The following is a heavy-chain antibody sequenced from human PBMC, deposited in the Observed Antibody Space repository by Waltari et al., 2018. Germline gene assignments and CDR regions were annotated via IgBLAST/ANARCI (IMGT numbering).Heavy chain of an antibody. V-gene: IGHV3-74*01. CDR1: GFTFSSSW. Sequence: EVQLVESGGGLVQPGGSLRLSCAASGFTFSSSWMHWVRQAPGKGLVWVSRINSDGSSTSYADSVKGRFTISRDNAKNTLYLQMNSLRAEDTAVYYCRTMVQGDDAFDIWGQGTMVTVSS. J-gene: IGHJ3*02. CDR3: RTMVQGDDAFDI. D-gene: IGHD3-10*01. CDR2: INSDGSST.